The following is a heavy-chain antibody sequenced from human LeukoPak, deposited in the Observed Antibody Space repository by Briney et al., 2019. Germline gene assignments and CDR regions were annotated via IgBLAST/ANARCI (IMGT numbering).Heavy chain of an antibody. D-gene: IGHD3-10*01. CDR3: ARDFRGSGRDDAFDI. J-gene: IGHJ3*02. V-gene: IGHV4-4*07. CDR1: GGSISSYY. CDR2: IYTSGST. Sequence: SEALSLTCTVSGGSISSYYWSWIRQPAGKGLEWIGRIYTSGSTNYNPSLKSRVTMSVDTSKNQFSLKLSSVTAADTAVYYCARDFRGSGRDDAFDIWGQGTMVTVSS.